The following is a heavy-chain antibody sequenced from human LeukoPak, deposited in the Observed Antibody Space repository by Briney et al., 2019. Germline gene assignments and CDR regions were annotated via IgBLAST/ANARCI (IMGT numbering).Heavy chain of an antibody. CDR1: GLSIGDNS. CDR3: ARGPNRWWVVSRNWGMDV. J-gene: IGHJ6*02. CDR2: ISWDESTT. Sequence: SGGPLRRSCAASGLSIGDNSMHWVRKAPGKGLEWVSLISWDESTTYYSDSVKGRFTVSRDSSKNSLHLQMNSLRTEDTALYYCARGPNRWWVVSRNWGMDVWGQGTTVTVS. D-gene: IGHD2-15*01. V-gene: IGHV3-43*01.